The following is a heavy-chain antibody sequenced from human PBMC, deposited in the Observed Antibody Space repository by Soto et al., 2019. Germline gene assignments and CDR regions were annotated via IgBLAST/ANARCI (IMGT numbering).Heavy chain of an antibody. CDR2: IIPIFGTA. CDR3: ARGLSRCSGSYFDY. CDR1: GGTFSSYA. Sequence: GASVKVSCKASGGTFSSYAISWVRQAPGQGLEWMGGIIPIFGTANYAQKFQGRVTITADESTSTAYMELSSLRSEDTAVYYWARGLSRCSGSYFDYWGQGTLVTVSS. D-gene: IGHD3-10*02. V-gene: IGHV1-69*13. J-gene: IGHJ4*02.